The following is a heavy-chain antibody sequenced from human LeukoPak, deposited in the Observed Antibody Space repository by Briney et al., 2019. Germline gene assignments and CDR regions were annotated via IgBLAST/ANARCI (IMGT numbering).Heavy chain of an antibody. V-gene: IGHV3-21*01. CDR1: GFTFSSYS. Sequence: GGSLRLSCAASGFTFSSYSMNWVRQAPGKGLEWVSSISSSSSYIYYADSVKGRFTISRDNAKNSLYLQMNSLRAEDTAVYYCASNYGSGSYYPHDYWGQGTLVTVSS. J-gene: IGHJ4*02. CDR3: ASNYGSGSYYPHDY. D-gene: IGHD3-10*01. CDR2: ISSSSSYI.